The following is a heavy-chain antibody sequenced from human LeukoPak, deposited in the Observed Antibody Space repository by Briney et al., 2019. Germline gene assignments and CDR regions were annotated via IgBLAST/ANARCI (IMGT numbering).Heavy chain of an antibody. CDR1: GGSFSGYS. V-gene: IGHV4-34*01. Sequence: SETLSLTCGVYGGSFSGYSWSFIRQTPGKGLEWIGDINRGGNTDYNPSLQSRVAISIDTSNNQFSLNLSSVTAADTAVYYCVRRAASGRFDPWGQGTLVTVSS. CDR3: VRRAASGRFDP. J-gene: IGHJ5*02. D-gene: IGHD6-13*01. CDR2: INRGGNT.